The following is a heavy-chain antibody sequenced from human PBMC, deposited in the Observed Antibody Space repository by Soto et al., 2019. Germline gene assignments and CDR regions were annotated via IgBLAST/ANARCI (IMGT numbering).Heavy chain of an antibody. D-gene: IGHD6-19*01. V-gene: IGHV1-18*01. CDR2: ISAYNGNT. J-gene: IGHJ6*02. CDR3: ARDGWLMLEVPSKPPRDYGMDV. CDR1: GYTFTSYG. Sequence: WASVKVSCKASGYTFTSYGISWVRQAPGQGLEWMGWISAYNGNTNYAQKLQGRVTMTTDTSTSTAYMELRSLRSGDTAVYYCARDGWLMLEVPSKPPRDYGMDVWGQGTTVTVSS.